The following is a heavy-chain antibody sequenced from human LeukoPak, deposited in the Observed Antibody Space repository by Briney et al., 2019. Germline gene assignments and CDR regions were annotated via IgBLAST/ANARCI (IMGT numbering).Heavy chain of an antibody. Sequence: PGGSLRLSCTASGFTFSNYGMHWVRQAPNKGREWVAIIWYDGSNQYYADSVKGRFTVSRDSSKNTMYLQMNSLRAEDTAVYYCARDSELKVGGSFDYWGQGTLVTVSS. CDR2: IWYDGSNQ. CDR1: GFTFSNYG. CDR3: ARDSELKVGGSFDY. D-gene: IGHD3-16*01. V-gene: IGHV3-33*01. J-gene: IGHJ4*02.